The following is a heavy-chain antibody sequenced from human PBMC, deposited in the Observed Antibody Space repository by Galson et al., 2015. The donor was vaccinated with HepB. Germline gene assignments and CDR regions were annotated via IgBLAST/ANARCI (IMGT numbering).Heavy chain of an antibody. Sequence: PVKVSCKASGYTFTGYYMHWVRQAPGQGLEWMGWINPNSGGTNYAQKFQGRVTMTRDTSISTAYMELSRLRSDDTAVYYCAREGKKIVVVPAAIRLWWYFDLWGRGTLVTVSS. J-gene: IGHJ2*01. CDR1: GYTFTGYY. V-gene: IGHV1-2*02. CDR3: AREGKKIVVVPAAIRLWWYFDL. CDR2: INPNSGGT. D-gene: IGHD2-2*01.